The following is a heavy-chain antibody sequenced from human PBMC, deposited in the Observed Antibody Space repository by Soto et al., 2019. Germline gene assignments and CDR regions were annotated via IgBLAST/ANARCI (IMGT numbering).Heavy chain of an antibody. V-gene: IGHV3-23*01. CDR3: AKDLRPDGRYDLDY. D-gene: IGHD1-26*01. J-gene: IGHJ4*02. CDR2: MIGDGTSW. CDR1: GFNFRIYA. Sequence: EVQLLESGGGLAQAGGSLRLSCAASGFNFRIYAMNWVSQAPGKGLEWVSVMIGDGTSWDYADSVRGRFTISRDNSKNMLYLQMNNLRAEDTAVYYCAKDLRPDGRYDLDYLGQGTLVTVSS.